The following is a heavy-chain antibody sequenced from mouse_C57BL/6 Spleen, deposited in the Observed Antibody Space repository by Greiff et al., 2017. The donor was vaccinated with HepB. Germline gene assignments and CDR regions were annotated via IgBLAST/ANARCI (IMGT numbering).Heavy chain of an antibody. Sequence: EVQLVESGPGLVKPSQSLSLTCSVTGYSITSGYYWNWIRQFPGNKLEWMGYISYDGSNNYNPSLKNRISITRDTSKNQFFLKLNSVTTEDTATYYCARAGSYYFDYWGQGTILTVSS. V-gene: IGHV3-6*01. J-gene: IGHJ2*01. CDR1: GYSITSGYY. CDR2: ISYDGSN. CDR3: ARAGSYYFDY. D-gene: IGHD4-1*01.